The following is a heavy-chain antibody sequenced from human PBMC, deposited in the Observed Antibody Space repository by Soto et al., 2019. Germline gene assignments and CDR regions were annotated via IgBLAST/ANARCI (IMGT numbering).Heavy chain of an antibody. V-gene: IGHV1-58*01. J-gene: IGHJ6*02. Sequence: QMQLLQSGPEVRQPGTSVRVSCKASGFTFTNSAVQWVRQARGRRLEWIGWIVVGSGKTEYTERFQERVTITREMSTSTAYLHLSSLTSEDTAVYYCATYPTALMGNVIDVWGQGTTVTVSS. CDR2: IVVGSGKT. CDR1: GFTFTNSA. D-gene: IGHD2-8*01. CDR3: ATYPTALMGNVIDV.